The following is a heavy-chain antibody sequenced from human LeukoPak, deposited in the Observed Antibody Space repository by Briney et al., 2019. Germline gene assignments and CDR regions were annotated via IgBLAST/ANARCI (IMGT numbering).Heavy chain of an antibody. V-gene: IGHV3-7*04. Sequence: GGSLRLSCAASGXTFSSYWMSWVRQAPGKGLEWVGNIKQDGSEKYYVDSVKGRFTISRDNAKNSLYLQMDSLRAEDTAVYYCAREDYIDAFDIWGQGTMVTVSS. D-gene: IGHD4-11*01. CDR2: IKQDGSEK. J-gene: IGHJ3*02. CDR1: GXTFSSYW. CDR3: AREDYIDAFDI.